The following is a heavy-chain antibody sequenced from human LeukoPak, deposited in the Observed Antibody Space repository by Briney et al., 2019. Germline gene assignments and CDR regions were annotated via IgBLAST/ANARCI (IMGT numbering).Heavy chain of an antibody. D-gene: IGHD6-13*01. CDR2: IKQDGSEK. CDR1: GFTFSNYW. Sequence: GGSLRLSCAASGFTFSNYWMSWLRQAPGKGLEWVANIKQDGSEKYYVDSVKGRFTISRDNAKNSLYLQMNSLRAEDTAVYYCAREISSWYRTEGRFDPWGQGTLVTVSS. V-gene: IGHV3-7*01. J-gene: IGHJ5*02. CDR3: AREISSWYRTEGRFDP.